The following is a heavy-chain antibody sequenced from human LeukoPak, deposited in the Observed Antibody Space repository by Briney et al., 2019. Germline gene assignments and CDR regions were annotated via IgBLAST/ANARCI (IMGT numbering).Heavy chain of an antibody. J-gene: IGHJ4*02. Sequence: SETLSLTCTVSGGSISSYYWSWIRRPPGKGLEWIGYIYYSGSTNYNPSLKSRVTISVDTSKNQFSLKLSSVTAADTAVYYCAGAGQTTEESFDYWGQGTLVTVSS. V-gene: IGHV4-59*08. CDR3: AGAGQTTEESFDY. D-gene: IGHD4-17*01. CDR2: IYYSGST. CDR1: GGSISSYY.